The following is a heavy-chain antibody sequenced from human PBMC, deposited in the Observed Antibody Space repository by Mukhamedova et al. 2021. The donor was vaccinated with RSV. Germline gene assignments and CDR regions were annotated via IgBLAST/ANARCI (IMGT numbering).Heavy chain of an antibody. D-gene: IGHD1-7*01. V-gene: IGHV3-30*04. CDR2: ISYDGSNK. J-gene: IGHJ6*02. CDR1: SSYA. CDR3: ARGRGTLAPPRQDV. Sequence: SSYAMHWVRQAPGKGLEWVAVISYDGSNKYYADSVKGRFTISRDNSKNTLYLQMNSLRAEDTAVYYCARGRGTLAPPRQDVWGQG.